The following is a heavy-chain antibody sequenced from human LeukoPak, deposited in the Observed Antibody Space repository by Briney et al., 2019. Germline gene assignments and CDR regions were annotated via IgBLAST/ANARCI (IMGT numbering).Heavy chain of an antibody. CDR3: ARGGYLLWFGESQGSMDV. CDR1: GFTFSSYG. D-gene: IGHD3-10*01. J-gene: IGHJ6*04. CDR2: ISSSGGTA. Sequence: GGSLRLSCAASGFTFSSYGMTWVRQAPGKGPEWVTVISSSGGTAYYADSVQGRFTISRDNSKNTLYLQMNSLRAEDTAVYYCARGGYLLWFGESQGSMDVWGKGTTVTVSS. V-gene: IGHV3-23*01.